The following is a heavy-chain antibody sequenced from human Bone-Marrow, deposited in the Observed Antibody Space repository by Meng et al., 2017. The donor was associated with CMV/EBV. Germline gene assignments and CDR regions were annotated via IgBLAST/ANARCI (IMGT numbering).Heavy chain of an antibody. J-gene: IGHJ5*02. CDR3: ARVKGSITMVRGGWFDP. CDR2: INPSGGST. D-gene: IGHD3-10*01. CDR1: GYTFTSYY. V-gene: IGHV1-46*01. Sequence: QVQLVQSGAEVKKPXXSGKVXCKASGYTFTSYYMHWVRQAPGQGLEWMGIINPSGGSTSYAQKFQGRVTMTRDTSTSTVYMELSSLRSEDTAVYYCARVKGSITMVRGGWFDPWGQGTRVTVSS.